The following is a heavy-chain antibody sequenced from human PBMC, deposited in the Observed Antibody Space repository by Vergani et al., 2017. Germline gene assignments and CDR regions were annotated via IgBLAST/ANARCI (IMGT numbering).Heavy chain of an antibody. V-gene: IGHV4-38-2*01. CDR2: IYHTGSA. J-gene: IGHJ6*02. Sequence: QVQLQESGPGLVKPSETLSLTCAVSAYSISSTYYWGWIRQPPGKGLEWIGNIYHTGSAYYNPSLKSRVTISVDTSKNQFSLKLSSVTAADTAVYSCARHRGDYDRGGMDVWGQGTTVTVFS. CDR3: ARHRGDYDRGGMDV. CDR1: AYSISSTYY. D-gene: IGHD4-17*01.